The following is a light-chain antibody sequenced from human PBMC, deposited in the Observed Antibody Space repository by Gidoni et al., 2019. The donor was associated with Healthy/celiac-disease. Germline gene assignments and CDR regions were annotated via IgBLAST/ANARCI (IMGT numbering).Light chain of an antibody. CDR2: GAS. CDR1: QSVSSN. CDR3: QQDNNWPPGGT. V-gene: IGKV3-15*01. J-gene: IGKJ1*01. Sequence: EIVMTQSPATLSVSPGERATLSCRASQSVSSNLAWYQQKPGQAPRLLIYGASTRATGIPARFSGSGSGTEFTLTISSLQSEDFAVYYCQQDNNWPPGGTFGQGTKVESK.